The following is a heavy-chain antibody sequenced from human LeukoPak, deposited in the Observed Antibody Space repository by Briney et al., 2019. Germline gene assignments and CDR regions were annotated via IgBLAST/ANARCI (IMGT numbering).Heavy chain of an antibody. CDR1: GGTFSSYA. CDR3: ATTAPRAVAGPIDTDY. V-gene: IGHV1-69*13. CDR2: IIPICGTA. D-gene: IGHD6-19*01. J-gene: IGHJ4*02. Sequence: GASVTVSCTASGGTFSSYAISWVRPAPGQGLEWMGRIIPICGTANYAQKFQGRVTITADESTRTAYMELSSPRSEDTAVYYCATTAPRAVAGPIDTDYWGQGTLVTVSS.